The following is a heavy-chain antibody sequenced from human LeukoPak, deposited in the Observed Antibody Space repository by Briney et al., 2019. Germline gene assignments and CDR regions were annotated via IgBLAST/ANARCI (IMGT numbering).Heavy chain of an antibody. V-gene: IGHV3-33*01. J-gene: IGHJ4*02. Sequence: SGGSLRLSCAASGFTFSSYGMHWVRQAPGKGLEWVAVIWYDGSNKYYADSVKGRFTISRDNSKNTLYLQMNSLRAEDTAVYYCARDTTQIAAAGTFDYWGQGTLVTVSS. CDR3: ARDTTQIAAAGTFDY. CDR2: IWYDGSNK. CDR1: GFTFSSYG. D-gene: IGHD6-13*01.